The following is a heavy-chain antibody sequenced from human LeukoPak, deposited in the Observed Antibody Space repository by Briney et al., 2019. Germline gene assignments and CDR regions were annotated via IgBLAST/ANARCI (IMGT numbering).Heavy chain of an antibody. J-gene: IGHJ5*01. CDR3: ARDWFDF. CDR1: GYSISNAYY. V-gene: IGHV4-38-2*02. Sequence: SETLSLTCSVSGYSISNAYYWGWIRQPPGKGLEWIGSIYYSGSIFYNPSLKSRVTISIDTSKNHFSLKLSSVTAADTAVYYCARDWFDFWGQGTLVTVSS. CDR2: IYYSGSI.